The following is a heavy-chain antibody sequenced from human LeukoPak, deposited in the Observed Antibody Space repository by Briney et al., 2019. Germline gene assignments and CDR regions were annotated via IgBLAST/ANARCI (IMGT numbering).Heavy chain of an antibody. Sequence: GGSLRLSCAASGFTFSDYYMTWIRQGPGKGLEWVSYISSSSTYTDYADSVKGRFTICRDNSKNTVYLQMDSLRAEDTAVYYCAKAYGNVGYNFFGMDVWGQGTTVTVSS. D-gene: IGHD6-13*01. CDR2: ISSSSTYT. CDR1: GFTFSDYY. J-gene: IGHJ6*02. CDR3: AKAYGNVGYNFFGMDV. V-gene: IGHV3-11*05.